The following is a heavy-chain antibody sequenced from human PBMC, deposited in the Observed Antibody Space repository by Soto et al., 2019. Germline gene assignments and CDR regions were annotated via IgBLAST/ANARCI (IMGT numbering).Heavy chain of an antibody. V-gene: IGHV3-64*01. CDR2: ISSNGVGT. D-gene: IGHD6-6*01. Sequence: GGSLRLSCAASGFTFSNAWINWVRQVPGKGLEYVSGISSNGVGTYYANSVQGRFTISRDNSKNTVYLQMGSLRPEDMAVYYGARRARPDFYHMDVRGKRTTVTVSS. CDR3: ARRARPDFYHMDV. J-gene: IGHJ6*03. CDR1: GFTFSNAW.